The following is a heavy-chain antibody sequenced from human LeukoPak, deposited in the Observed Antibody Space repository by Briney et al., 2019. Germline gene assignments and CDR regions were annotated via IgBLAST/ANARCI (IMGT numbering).Heavy chain of an antibody. CDR2: ILHNGDST. V-gene: IGHV3-23*01. CDR1: GFTCSTYV. J-gene: IGHJ3*02. D-gene: IGHD3-16*02. CDR3: ARLSSFAFDT. Sequence: PGGSLRLSRAASGFTCSTYVMSWVRQAPGKELEWLSLILHNGDSTYYADSVKGRFTISRDNSKNTLYLQMNSLRAEDTAVYYCARLSSFAFDTWGQGTMVTVSS.